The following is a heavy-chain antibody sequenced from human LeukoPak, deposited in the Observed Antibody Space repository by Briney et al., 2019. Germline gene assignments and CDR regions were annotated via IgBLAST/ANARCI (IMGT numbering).Heavy chain of an antibody. CDR1: GGSISSYY. D-gene: IGHD3-10*01. CDR3: ARGEHYYGSGSAIDY. J-gene: IGHJ4*02. Sequence: SETLSLTCTVSGGSISSYYWSWIRQPPGKGLEWIGYIYYSGSTNYNPSLKSRVTISVDTSKNQFSLKLSSVTAADTAVYYCARGEHYYGSGSAIDYWGQGTLVTVSS. CDR2: IYYSGST. V-gene: IGHV4-59*01.